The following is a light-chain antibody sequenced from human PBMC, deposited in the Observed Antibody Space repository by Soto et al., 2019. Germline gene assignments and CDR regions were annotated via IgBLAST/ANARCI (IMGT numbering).Light chain of an antibody. CDR2: DAS. Sequence: EFLLTQSSATLSWSPGERATLSCRASQTVRNNYLAWYQQKPGQAPRLLIYDASSRATGIPDRFSGGGSGTDFTLTISRLEPEDFAVYYCQQCSSYPLTFGGGTKEDIK. V-gene: IGKV3-20*01. CDR1: QTVRNNY. CDR3: QQCSSYPLT. J-gene: IGKJ4*01.